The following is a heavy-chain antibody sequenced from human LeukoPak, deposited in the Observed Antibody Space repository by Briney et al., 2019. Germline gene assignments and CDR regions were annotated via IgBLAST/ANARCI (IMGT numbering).Heavy chain of an antibody. V-gene: IGHV3-23*01. CDR2: ISSSGGST. J-gene: IGHJ4*02. D-gene: IGHD1-1*01. CDR3: AKATEYNWNDGSGREFDF. Sequence: GGSLRLSCAASGFTFSSYAMSWVRQAPGRGLEWVSAISSSGGSTYYADSVKGRFTISRDSSKNTLYLQMNNLRAGDTAVYYCAKATEYNWNDGSGREFDFWGQGTPVTVSS. CDR1: GFTFSSYA.